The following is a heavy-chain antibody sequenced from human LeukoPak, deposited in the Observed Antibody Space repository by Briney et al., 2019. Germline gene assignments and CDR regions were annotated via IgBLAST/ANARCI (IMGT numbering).Heavy chain of an antibody. CDR2: ISSSGSTI. CDR1: GFTFSNAW. CDR3: ARVGPHPQLVTSVVDY. J-gene: IGHJ4*02. V-gene: IGHV3-11*04. Sequence: GGSLRLSCAASGFTFSNAWMSWVRQAPGKGLEWVSYISSSGSTIYYADSVKGRFTISRDNAKNSLYLQMNSLRAEDTAVYYCARVGPHPQLVTSVVDYWGQGTLVTVSS. D-gene: IGHD6-6*01.